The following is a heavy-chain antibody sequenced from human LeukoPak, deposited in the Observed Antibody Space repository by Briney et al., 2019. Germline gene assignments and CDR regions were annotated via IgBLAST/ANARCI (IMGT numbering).Heavy chain of an antibody. J-gene: IGHJ4*02. CDR2: LQSYGGDI. Sequence: GGSLRLSCAASGFTFSNYGMHWVRQAPDKGLEWVAFLQSYGGDIHYADSVEGRFTISRDNSKNTLYLQMNSLRPEDTAVYYCARDRTQWLVLSYYFDYWGQGTLVTVSS. CDR3: ARDRTQWLVLSYYFDY. V-gene: IGHV3-30*02. CDR1: GFTFSNYG. D-gene: IGHD6-19*01.